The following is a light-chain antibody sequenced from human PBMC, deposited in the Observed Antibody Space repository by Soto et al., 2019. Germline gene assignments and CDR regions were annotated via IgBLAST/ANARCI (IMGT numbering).Light chain of an antibody. CDR2: TAS. CDR1: QSISSH. J-gene: IGKJ5*01. V-gene: IGKV1-39*01. CDR3: QQSYSTPIS. Sequence: DIRMTQSPSSPSASVGDTVTITCRASQSISSHLNWYQQKPGKAPNLLMYTASNLQSGVPSRFSGSGSGTDFTLTISSLQPEDFATYYCQQSYSTPISCGQGTRLEIK.